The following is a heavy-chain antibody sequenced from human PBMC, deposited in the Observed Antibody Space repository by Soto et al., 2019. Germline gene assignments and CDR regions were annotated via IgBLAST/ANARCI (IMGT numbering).Heavy chain of an antibody. CDR3: ARDFIAAAGFLDYYYYYGMDV. CDR1: GYTFTGYY. Sequence: ASEKVSCKASGYTFTGYYMHWVRQAPGQGLEWMGWINPNSGGTNYAQKFQGWVTMTRDTSISTAYMELSRLRSDDTAVYYCARDFIAAAGFLDYYYYYGMDVWGQGTTGTVSS. D-gene: IGHD6-13*01. J-gene: IGHJ6*02. CDR2: INPNSGGT. V-gene: IGHV1-2*04.